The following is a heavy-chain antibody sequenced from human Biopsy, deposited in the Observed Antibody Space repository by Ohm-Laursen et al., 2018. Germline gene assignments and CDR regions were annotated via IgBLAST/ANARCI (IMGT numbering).Heavy chain of an antibody. J-gene: IGHJ2*01. CDR2: IYFTGRT. CDR1: GRPIDSYY. Sequence: GTLSLTCTVSGRPIDSYYWSWIRQPPGKALEWIGYIYFTGRTSYNPSLNSRVTMSVNTSKKQFLRRQSSVNAADAAVYYCASAGYNPDWNFDLWGRGTRVTVSS. D-gene: IGHD5-24*01. V-gene: IGHV4-59*12. CDR3: ASAGYNPDWNFDL.